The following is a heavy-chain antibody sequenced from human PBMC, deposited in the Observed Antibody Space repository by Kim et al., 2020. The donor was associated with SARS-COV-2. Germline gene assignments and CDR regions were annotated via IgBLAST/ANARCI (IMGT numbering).Heavy chain of an antibody. CDR1: GFTFDDYG. J-gene: IGHJ3*02. CDR2: INWNGGST. V-gene: IGHV3-20*01. D-gene: IGHD2-15*01. Sequence: GGSLRLSCAASGFTFDDYGMSWVRQAPGKGLEWVSGINWNGGSTGYADSVKGRFTIARDNAKNSLYLQMNSLRAEDTALYHCARAPIQCSGGSCYFDAFDIWGQGTMVTVSS. CDR3: ARAPIQCSGGSCYFDAFDI.